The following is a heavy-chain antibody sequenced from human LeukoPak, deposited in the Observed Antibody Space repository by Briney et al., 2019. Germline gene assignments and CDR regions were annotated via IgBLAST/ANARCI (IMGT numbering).Heavy chain of an antibody. CDR3: ARDGELYYYDSSGSYDY. Sequence: GGSLRLSCAASGFTFSSYWMHWVRQAPGKGLVWVSRINSDGSSTSYADSVKGRFTISRDNAKNTLYLQTNSLRAEDTAVYYCARDGELYYYDSSGSYDYWGQGTLVTVSS. V-gene: IGHV3-74*01. CDR1: GFTFSSYW. J-gene: IGHJ4*02. D-gene: IGHD3-22*01. CDR2: INSDGSST.